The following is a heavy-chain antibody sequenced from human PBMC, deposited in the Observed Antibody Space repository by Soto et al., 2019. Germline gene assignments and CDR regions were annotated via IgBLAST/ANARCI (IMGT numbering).Heavy chain of an antibody. Sequence: QVQLVESGGGAVHPGGSLRRPVVASGFPFRTHGMHWVRQAPGKGLAWVALISHDGSDTSSEDSVTSRFNISRDNSNNTVFLQMNRLRTDARAVYYCAKPLDQWVPDHWGQETLVTVSS. CDR2: ISHDGSDT. CDR1: GFPFRTHG. D-gene: IGHD1-26*01. J-gene: IGHJ4*02. CDR3: AKPLDQWVPDH. V-gene: IGHV3-30*18.